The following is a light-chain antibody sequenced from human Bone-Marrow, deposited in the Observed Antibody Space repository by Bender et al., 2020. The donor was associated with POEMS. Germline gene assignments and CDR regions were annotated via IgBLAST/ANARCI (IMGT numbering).Light chain of an antibody. J-gene: IGLJ2*01. CDR3: CTYAGRYTLL. CDR1: SSDVGSYNL. Sequence: QSALTQPPSVSGSPGQSVTISCTGTSSDVGSYNLVSWYQQHPGKAPKLMIYEVSKRPSGVPDRFSGSKSGNTASLTISGLQPEDEADYFCCTYAGRYTLLFGGGTKLTVL. V-gene: IGLV2-11*01. CDR2: EVS.